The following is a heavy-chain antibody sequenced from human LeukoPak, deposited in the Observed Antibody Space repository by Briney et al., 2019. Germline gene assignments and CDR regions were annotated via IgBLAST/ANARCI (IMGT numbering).Heavy chain of an antibody. CDR1: GYSISTGYY. D-gene: IGHD1-26*01. CDR2: FYHGGST. V-gene: IGHV4-38-2*02. J-gene: IGHJ4*02. CDR3: AKDQGWELLGYYFDY. Sequence: SETLSLTCTVSGYSISTGYYWDWIRQPPGKGLEWIGTFYHGGSTYYNPSLKSRVTISVDTSKNQFSLNLTSVTAADTAVYYCAKDQGWELLGYYFDYWGQGTLVTVSS.